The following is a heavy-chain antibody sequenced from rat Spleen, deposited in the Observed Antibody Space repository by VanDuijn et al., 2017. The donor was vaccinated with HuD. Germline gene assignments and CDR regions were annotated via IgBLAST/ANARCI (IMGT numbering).Heavy chain of an antibody. D-gene: IGHD1-5*01. V-gene: IGHV5-25*01. CDR3: ARQGIGITRDYVMDA. J-gene: IGHJ4*01. Sequence: EVQLVESGGGLVQPGRSLKLSCAASGRTFSDYYMAWVRQAPTKGLEWVAYISTGGTTTYYRDSVKGRFTISRDDAKSFLYLQMDSLRSEDTATYYCARQGIGITRDYVMDAWGQGASVIVSS. CDR2: ISTGGTTT. CDR1: GRTFSDYY.